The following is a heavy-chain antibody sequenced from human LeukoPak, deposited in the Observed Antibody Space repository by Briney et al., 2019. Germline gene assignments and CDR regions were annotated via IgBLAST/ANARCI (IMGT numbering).Heavy chain of an antibody. Sequence: GESLKISCKGSGSSFTSYWIGWVRQIPGKGLEWMGIIYPGDSDTRYSPSFQGQVTISADKSISTAYLQWSSLKASDTAMYYCASRNCSGSSCDAFDIWGQGTMVTVSS. J-gene: IGHJ3*02. V-gene: IGHV5-51*01. CDR3: ASRNCSGSSCDAFDI. CDR1: GSSFTSYW. CDR2: IYPGDSDT. D-gene: IGHD1-26*01.